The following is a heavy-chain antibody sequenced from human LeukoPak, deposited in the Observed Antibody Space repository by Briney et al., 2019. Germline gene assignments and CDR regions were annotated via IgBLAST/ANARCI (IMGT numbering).Heavy chain of an antibody. J-gene: IGHJ5*02. CDR3: ARFDRSRPGTT. CDR1: GFTLSTKT. Sequence: GGSLRLSLAASGFTLSTKTMNGVGQAQGKGREWVSSISTSSTYIYYADSVKGRFTISRDNDKNSLYLQMNSLRAEDTAVYYCARFDRSRPGTTWGQGTLVTVSS. D-gene: IGHD1-1*01. CDR2: ISTSSTYI. V-gene: IGHV3-21*01.